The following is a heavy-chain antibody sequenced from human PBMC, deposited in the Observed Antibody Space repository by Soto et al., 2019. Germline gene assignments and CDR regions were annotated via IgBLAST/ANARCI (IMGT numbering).Heavy chain of an antibody. CDR1: GFICSSYD. CDR2: ILVGGST. D-gene: IGHD3-3*01. V-gene: IGHV3-23*01. Sequence: PGGYLRLSCAVSGFICSSYDMSWVRQAPGKGLEWVSTILVGGSTHYEDAVKGRFTISRDTSKNTVYLQMNSLTAGDTAVYYCAKATAISGGAFEXYGQGTMVTAS. CDR3: AKATAISGGAFEX. J-gene: IGHJ3*02.